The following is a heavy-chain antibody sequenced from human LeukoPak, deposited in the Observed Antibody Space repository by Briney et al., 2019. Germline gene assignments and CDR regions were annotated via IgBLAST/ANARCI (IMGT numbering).Heavy chain of an antibody. CDR2: ISSRGTSI. V-gene: IGHV3-48*03. CDR1: GFTFSRYE. CDR3: ARGGEYWFLDL. J-gene: IGHJ2*01. D-gene: IGHD3-16*01. Sequence: GGSLRLSCAASGFTFSRYEMNWVRQAPGKGLEWLSYISSRGTSIYYAESVKGRFTVSRDKAKNSLFLQMNSLRAEDTAVYYCARGGEYWFLDLWGRGTLVTVSS.